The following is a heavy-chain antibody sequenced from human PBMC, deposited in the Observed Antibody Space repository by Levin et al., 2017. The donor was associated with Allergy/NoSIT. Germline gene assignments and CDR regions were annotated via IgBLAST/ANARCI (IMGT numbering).Heavy chain of an antibody. J-gene: IGHJ6*02. V-gene: IGHV3-11*01. CDR3: ASLAYGDYVSGVDV. D-gene: IGHD4/OR15-4a*01. CDR2: ISTRSTSI. Sequence: PSETLSLTCAASGFPFSAFYMSWIRQAPGRGLEWISYISTRSTSIYYADSVKGRFTVSRDNAQGSVDLQMTGLTADDTAVYYCASLAYGDYVSGVDVWGQGTTVTVSS. CDR1: GFPFSAFY.